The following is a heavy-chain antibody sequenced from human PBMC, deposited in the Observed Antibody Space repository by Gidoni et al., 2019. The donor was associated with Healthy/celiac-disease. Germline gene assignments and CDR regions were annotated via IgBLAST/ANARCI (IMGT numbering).Heavy chain of an antibody. CDR3: ASEWFGVPMGYYYYYMDV. CDR2: IYSGGST. CDR1: GFTVRSNY. V-gene: IGHV3-53*01. J-gene: IGHJ6*03. Sequence: EVQRVDSGGGLIQPGGSLRLSCAASGFTVRSNYMSWVRQAPGKGLEWVSVIYSGGSTYYADSVKGRFTISRDNSKNTLYLQMNSRRAEDTAVYYCASEWFGVPMGYYYYYMDVGVKGTTVTVSS. D-gene: IGHD3-10*01.